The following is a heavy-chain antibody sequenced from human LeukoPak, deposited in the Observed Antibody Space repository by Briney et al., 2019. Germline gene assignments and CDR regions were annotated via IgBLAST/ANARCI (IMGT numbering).Heavy chain of an antibody. D-gene: IGHD3-16*01. Sequence: GGSLRLSCAASGFTFSSYWMSWVRQAPGKGLEWVANIKQDGSEKYYVDSVKGRFTISRDNAKNSLYLQMYSLRAEDTAVYYCARDGGAVDTVYGMDVWGKGTTVTVSS. CDR3: ARDGGAVDTVYGMDV. CDR1: GFTFSSYW. J-gene: IGHJ6*04. V-gene: IGHV3-7*03. CDR2: IKQDGSEK.